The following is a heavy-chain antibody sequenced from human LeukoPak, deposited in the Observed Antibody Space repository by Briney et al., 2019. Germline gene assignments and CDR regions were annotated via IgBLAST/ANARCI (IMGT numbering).Heavy chain of an antibody. V-gene: IGHV4-4*07. Sequence: SGTLSLTCTVSGGSISSYYWSWIRQPAGKGLEWIGRIYTSGSTNYNPSLKSRVTMSVDTSKNQFSLKLSSVTAADTAVYYCARGRYCSADICSGGDAFDIWGQGTMVSVSS. CDR3: ARGRYCSADICSGGDAFDI. J-gene: IGHJ3*02. D-gene: IGHD2-15*01. CDR2: IYTSGST. CDR1: GGSISSYY.